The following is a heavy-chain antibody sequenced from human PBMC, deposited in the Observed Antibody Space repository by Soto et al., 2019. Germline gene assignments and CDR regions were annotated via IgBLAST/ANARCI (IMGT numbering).Heavy chain of an antibody. V-gene: IGHV3-30*18. CDR2: ISYDGTKE. Sequence: VGSLRLSCAASGFTFSTYGMHWVRQAPGKGLEWVAAISYDGTKEYYVDSVKGRFTISRDNSRNTLFLQLNSLRAEDTAVYYCAKEYGSTWIDHWGQGTLVTVSS. CDR3: AKEYGSTWIDH. CDR1: GFTFSTYG. J-gene: IGHJ4*02. D-gene: IGHD6-13*01.